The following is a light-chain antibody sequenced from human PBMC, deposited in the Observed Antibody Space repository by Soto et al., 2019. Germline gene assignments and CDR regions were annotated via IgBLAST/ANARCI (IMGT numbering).Light chain of an antibody. J-gene: IGKJ1*01. CDR1: QRVLYSSNNKNY. CDR3: QQYYSYPWT. V-gene: IGKV4-1*01. CDR2: AAS. Sequence: DIVMTQSPDSPAVSLGERATINCKSSQRVLYSSNNKNYLAWYQQKPGKAPKLLIYAASTLQSGVPSRCSGSGSGTDFTLTISCLQSEDVATYYCQQYYSYPWTFGQGTKVDIK.